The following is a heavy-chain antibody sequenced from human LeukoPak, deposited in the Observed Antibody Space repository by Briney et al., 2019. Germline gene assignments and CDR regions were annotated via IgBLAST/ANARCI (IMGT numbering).Heavy chain of an antibody. V-gene: IGHV1-2*02. CDR3: ARGGSGSGSSRGFDP. Sequence: ASVKVSCKASGYTFTGFYLHWVRQAPGQGLEWIGWLNPSRGDTNFAHNFRGRVTVTRDTSIATAYMELSGLTSDDTAVYYCARGGSGSGSSRGFDPWGQGTLVTVSS. J-gene: IGHJ5*02. CDR2: LNPSRGDT. CDR1: GYTFTGFY. D-gene: IGHD3-10*01.